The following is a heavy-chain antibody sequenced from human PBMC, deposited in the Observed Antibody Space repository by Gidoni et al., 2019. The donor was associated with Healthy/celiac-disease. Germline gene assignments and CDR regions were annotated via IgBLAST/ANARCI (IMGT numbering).Heavy chain of an antibody. CDR3: ARGRGSPGIAVAGGDFDY. Sequence: QAQLGQSGAEVKKPGASVKVSCKASGYPFTSSGISWVRQAPGHGLERMGWISAYNGNTNYAQKLQGRVTMTTDTSTSTAYMELRSLRSDDTAVYYCARGRGSPGIAVAGGDFDYWGQGTLVTVSS. V-gene: IGHV1-18*04. CDR2: ISAYNGNT. D-gene: IGHD6-19*01. J-gene: IGHJ4*02. CDR1: GYPFTSSG.